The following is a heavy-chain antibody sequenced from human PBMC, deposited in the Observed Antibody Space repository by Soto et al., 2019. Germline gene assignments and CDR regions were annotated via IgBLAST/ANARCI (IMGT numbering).Heavy chain of an antibody. CDR2: MNPNSGNT. Sequence: ASVKVSCKASGYTFTSYDINWVRQATGQGLEWMGWMNPNSGNTGYAQKFQGRVTMTRNTSISTAYMELSSLRSEDTAVYYCARASQYYDFWSGYYVFWFDPWGQGTLVTVSS. CDR3: ARASQYYDFWSGYYVFWFDP. CDR1: GYTFTSYD. D-gene: IGHD3-3*01. V-gene: IGHV1-8*01. J-gene: IGHJ5*02.